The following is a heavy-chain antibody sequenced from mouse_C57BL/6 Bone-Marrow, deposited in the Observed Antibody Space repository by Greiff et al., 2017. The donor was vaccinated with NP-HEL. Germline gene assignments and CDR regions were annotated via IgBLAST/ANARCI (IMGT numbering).Heavy chain of an antibody. J-gene: IGHJ2*01. CDR2: IDPSESET. Sequence: QVQLQQPGAELVRPGSSVKLSCKASGYTFTSYWMHWVKQRPIQGLEWIGNIDPSESETHYNQKFKDKATLTVDKSSSTAYLQRSSLTSEDSAVYYCARGAIYYGNFHFDYWGQGTTLTVSS. D-gene: IGHD2-1*01. V-gene: IGHV1-52*01. CDR3: ARGAIYYGNFHFDY. CDR1: GYTFTSYW.